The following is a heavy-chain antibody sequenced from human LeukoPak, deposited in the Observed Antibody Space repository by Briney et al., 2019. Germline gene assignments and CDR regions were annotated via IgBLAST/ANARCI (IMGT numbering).Heavy chain of an antibody. CDR1: GFTFSSYW. CDR3: AREGTPSYWYFDL. J-gene: IGHJ2*01. V-gene: IGHV3-74*01. D-gene: IGHD3-10*01. CDR2: INSDGSST. Sequence: SGGSLRLSCAASGFTFSSYWKHWVRQAPGKGLVWVSRINSDGSSTNYADSVKGRFTISRDNAKNTLYLQMNSLRDEDTAVYYCAREGTPSYWYFDLWGRGTLVTVSS.